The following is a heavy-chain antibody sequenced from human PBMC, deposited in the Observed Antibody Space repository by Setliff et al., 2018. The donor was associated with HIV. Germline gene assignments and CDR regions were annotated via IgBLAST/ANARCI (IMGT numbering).Heavy chain of an antibody. CDR2: IWYDGSNK. D-gene: IGHD6-13*01. V-gene: IGHV3-33*08. CDR3: AREPTTPGSPVEDYFDY. Sequence: GGSLRLSCAASGFAISSTYMTWVRQAPGKGLEWVALIWYDGSNKDYADSVKGRFTISRDNSKNTVYLQMNSLRAEDTAVYYCAREPTTPGSPVEDYFDYWGQGTLVTVSS. J-gene: IGHJ4*02. CDR1: GFAISSTY.